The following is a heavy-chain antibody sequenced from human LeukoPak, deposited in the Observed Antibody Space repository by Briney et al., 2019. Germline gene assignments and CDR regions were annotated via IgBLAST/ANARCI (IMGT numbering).Heavy chain of an antibody. CDR1: GFTLSTHA. CDR3: ARLFAPFCGNDCGQFDY. D-gene: IGHD2-21*02. CDR2: IYSSGST. V-gene: IGHV3-53*01. J-gene: IGHJ4*02. Sequence: GTSLRLSCAASGFTLSTHAMYWVRQAPGRGLEWVSVIYSSGSTLYADSVKGRFTISRDNSKNTLYLQMNSLRAEDTAVYYCARLFAPFCGNDCGQFDYWGQGTLVTVSS.